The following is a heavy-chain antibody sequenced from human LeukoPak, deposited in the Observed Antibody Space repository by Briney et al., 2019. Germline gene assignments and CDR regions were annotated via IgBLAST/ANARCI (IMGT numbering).Heavy chain of an antibody. J-gene: IGHJ6*02. D-gene: IGHD1-1*01. CDR3: AKEFLVRPIYYYYGMDV. CDR2: ISYDGSNK. V-gene: IGHV3-30*18. Sequence: GGSLRLSCAASGFTFSSYGMHWVRQAPGKGLEWVAVISYDGSNKYYADSVKGRFTISRDNSKNTLYLQMNSLRAEDTAVYYCAKEFLVRPIYYYYGMDVWGQGTTVTVSS. CDR1: GFTFSSYG.